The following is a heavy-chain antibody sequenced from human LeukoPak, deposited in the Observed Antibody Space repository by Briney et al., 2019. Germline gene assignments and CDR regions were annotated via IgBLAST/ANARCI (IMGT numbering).Heavy chain of an antibody. CDR3: AKDLVPLPGHNWFDP. CDR2: ISYDGSNK. J-gene: IGHJ5*02. V-gene: IGHV3-30*18. CDR1: GFTFSSYG. Sequence: PGRSLRLSCAASGFTFSSYGMHWVRQAPGKGLEWVAVISYDGSNKYYADSVKGRFTISRDNSKNTLYLQMNNLRVEDTAVHYCAKDLVPLPGHNWFDPWGQGTLVTVSS.